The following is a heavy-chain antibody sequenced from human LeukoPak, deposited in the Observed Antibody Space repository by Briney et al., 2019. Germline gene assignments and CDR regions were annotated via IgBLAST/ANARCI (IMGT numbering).Heavy chain of an antibody. CDR3: ARHVGKCSSGRPYNWFDP. V-gene: IGHV4-34*01. D-gene: IGHD6-19*01. CDR1: GGSFSGYY. Sequence: SESLSLTCAVYGGSFSGYYWSWIRQPPGKGLEWIGEIYHSGSTNYNPSLKSRVTISVDTSKNQFSLKLSSVTAADTAVYYCARHVGKCSSGRPYNWFDPWGQGTLVTVSS. CDR2: IYHSGST. J-gene: IGHJ5*02.